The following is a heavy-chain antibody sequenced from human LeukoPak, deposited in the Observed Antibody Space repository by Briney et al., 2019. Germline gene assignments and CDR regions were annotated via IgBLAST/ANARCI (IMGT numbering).Heavy chain of an antibody. CDR2: ISAYNGNT. Sequence: APVKVSCKAAGYTFTRYGISWVGPGPGQGLERMGWISAYNGNTNYAQKLQGRVTMTTDTSTSTAYMELRSLRSDDTAVYYCARATPASSSWYYWGQGTLVTVSS. D-gene: IGHD6-13*01. CDR3: ARATPASSSWYY. J-gene: IGHJ4*02. CDR1: GYTFTRYG. V-gene: IGHV1-18*01.